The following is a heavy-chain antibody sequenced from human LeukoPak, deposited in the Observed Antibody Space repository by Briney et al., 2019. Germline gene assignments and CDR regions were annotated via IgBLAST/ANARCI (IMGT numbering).Heavy chain of an antibody. CDR3: ARDIIRVGIAVATYTDY. CDR1: GYTFTGYY. D-gene: IGHD6-19*01. V-gene: IGHV1-2*02. Sequence: ASVKVSCKASGYTFTGYYMHWVRQAPGQGLEWMGWINPNSGGTNYAQKFQGRVTMTRDTSISTAYMKLSRLRSDDTAVYYCARDIIRVGIAVATYTDYWGQGTLVTVSS. J-gene: IGHJ4*02. CDR2: INPNSGGT.